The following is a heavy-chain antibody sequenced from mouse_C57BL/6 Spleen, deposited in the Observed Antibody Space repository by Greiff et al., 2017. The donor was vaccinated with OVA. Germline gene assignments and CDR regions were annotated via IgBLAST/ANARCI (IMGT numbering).Heavy chain of an antibody. CDR1: GYSFTDYN. D-gene: IGHD4-1*02. CDR3: ASNWDVNDYVDY. J-gene: IGHJ2*01. V-gene: IGHV1-39*01. CDR2: INPNYGTT. Sequence: VHVKQSGPELVKPGASVKISCKASGYSFTDYNMNWVKQSNGKSLEWIGVINPNYGTTSYNQKFKGKATLTVDQSSSTAYMQLNSLTSEDSAVYYCASNWDVNDYVDYWGQGTTLTVSS.